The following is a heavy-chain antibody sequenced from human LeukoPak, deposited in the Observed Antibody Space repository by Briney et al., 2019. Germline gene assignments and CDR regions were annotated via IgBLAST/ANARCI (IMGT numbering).Heavy chain of an antibody. CDR2: FDPEDGET. J-gene: IGHJ4*02. CDR1: GYTLTELS. Sequence: ASVKVSCKVSGYTLTELSMHWVRQAPGKGLEWMGGFDPEDGETIYAQKFQGRVTMTEDTSTDTAYMELSSLRSEDTAVYYCATGDGGNFFASDYWGQRTLVTVSS. CDR3: ATGDGGNFFASDY. V-gene: IGHV1-24*01. D-gene: IGHD4-23*01.